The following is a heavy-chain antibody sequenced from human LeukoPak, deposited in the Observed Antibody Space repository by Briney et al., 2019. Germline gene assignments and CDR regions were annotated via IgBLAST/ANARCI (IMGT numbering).Heavy chain of an antibody. CDR2: INTNGRNT. D-gene: IGHD5-18*01. J-gene: IGHJ4*02. CDR3: ARVDTAHSFDY. Sequence: GGSLRLSCAGSGFTFSSYWMHWVRQGPGEGLVWVSHINTNGRNTNYADSVKGRFTISRDNAKNTLYLQMNSLRAEDTAVYYCARVDTAHSFDYWGQGTLVTVSS. CDR1: GFTFSSYW. V-gene: IGHV3-74*01.